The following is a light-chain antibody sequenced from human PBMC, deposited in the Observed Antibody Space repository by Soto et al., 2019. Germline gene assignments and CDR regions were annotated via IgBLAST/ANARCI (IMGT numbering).Light chain of an antibody. Sequence: QSALTQPLSVSGAPGQRVTISCAGSSSNIGAGYDVHWYQHLPGTTPKLLIYDNNNRPSGVPDRFSGSKSGTSASLAITGLQAEDEADYYCQSYDSSLSAPYVFGTGTKVTVL. CDR1: SSNIGAGYD. V-gene: IGLV1-40*01. CDR2: DNN. J-gene: IGLJ1*01. CDR3: QSYDSSLSAPYV.